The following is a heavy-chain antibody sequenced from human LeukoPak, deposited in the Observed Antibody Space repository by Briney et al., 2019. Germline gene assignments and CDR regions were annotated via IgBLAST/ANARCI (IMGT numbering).Heavy chain of an antibody. CDR3: ARELVHQLVPPTWTQTSIVDF. J-gene: IGHJ4*02. D-gene: IGHD6-13*01. CDR1: GASINNGYF. V-gene: IGHV4-38-2*02. Sequence: SETLSLTCAVSGASINNGYFLGLLRPCPGKGVEWIATLQHPEITHYNPSLESRLTISLDTARNQFSLRLRSVTAPDTGVYYCARELVHQLVPPTWTQTSIVDFWGQGILVTVSS. CDR2: LQHPEIT.